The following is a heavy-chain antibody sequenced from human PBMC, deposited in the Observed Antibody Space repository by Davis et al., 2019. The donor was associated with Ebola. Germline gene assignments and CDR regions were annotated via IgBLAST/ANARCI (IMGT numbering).Heavy chain of an antibody. V-gene: IGHV3-73*01. CDR1: GFTFSNAW. CDR2: FRSKIEGDAT. D-gene: IGHD2/OR15-2a*01. J-gene: IGHJ6*02. CDR3: TRGAPYFMDV. Sequence: GESLKISCAASGFTFSNAWMSWVRQASGKGLEWVGRFRSKIEGDATSYGAAVEGRFTISRDDSKNTAYLQMNSLKTEDTAVYYCTRGAPYFMDVWGQGTTVTVSS.